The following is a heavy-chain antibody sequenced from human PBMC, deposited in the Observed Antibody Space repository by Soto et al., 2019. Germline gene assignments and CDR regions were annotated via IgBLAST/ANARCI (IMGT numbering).Heavy chain of an antibody. V-gene: IGHV3-33*01. Sequence: QVQLVESGGGVVQPGRSLRLSCAESGFTFRSYGMHWVRQAPGKGLEWEAVIWYDGGNKHYADSVKGRFTISRDNSKNTLYLQMKSLRAEDTAVYYCARVTYSSSAAPFRYYGMDVCGQGTTVTVSS. CDR3: ARVTYSSSAAPFRYYGMDV. CDR1: GFTFRSYG. J-gene: IGHJ6*02. D-gene: IGHD6-6*01. CDR2: IWYDGGNK.